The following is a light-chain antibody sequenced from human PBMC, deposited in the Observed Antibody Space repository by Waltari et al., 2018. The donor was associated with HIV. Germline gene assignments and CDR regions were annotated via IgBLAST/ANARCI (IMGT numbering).Light chain of an antibody. V-gene: IGLV2-23*01. Sequence: QSALTQFASVSGSPGQSITISCTGTSSDVGNYNPVSWYQQHPGKAPKLMIYEGSKWPSGVSNRFSGSKSGNTASLTISGLQAEDEADYYCCSYANSSTVFGGGTKVTVL. CDR2: EGS. CDR1: SSDVGNYNP. J-gene: IGLJ2*01. CDR3: CSYANSSTV.